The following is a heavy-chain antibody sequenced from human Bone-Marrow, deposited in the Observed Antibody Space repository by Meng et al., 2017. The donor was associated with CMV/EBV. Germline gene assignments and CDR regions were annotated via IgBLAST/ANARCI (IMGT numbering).Heavy chain of an antibody. Sequence: LSCEVSGFSFNKYSMNWVRQAPGKGLEWVSSLSSSGGLIRYADSVKGRFTISRDNTKNSLYLQMFSLRAEDTAVYYCARDSTSPWFDPWGQGTLVTVSS. V-gene: IGHV3-21*03. J-gene: IGHJ5*02. CDR3: ARDSTSPWFDP. CDR1: GFSFNKYS. CDR2: LSSSGGLI.